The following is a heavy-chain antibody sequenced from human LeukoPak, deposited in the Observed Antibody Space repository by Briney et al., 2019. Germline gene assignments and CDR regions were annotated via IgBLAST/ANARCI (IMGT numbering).Heavy chain of an antibody. V-gene: IGHV3-11*01. Sequence: GGSLRLSCAASGFTFGDYYMSWILQAPGKGLEWVSYISGSGSTIYYADSVKGRFTISRDNAKNSLYLQMNILRAEDTAVYYCATSGYYYYGMDVWGQGTTVTVSS. J-gene: IGHJ6*02. CDR1: GFTFGDYY. CDR2: ISGSGSTI. CDR3: ATSGYYYYGMDV. D-gene: IGHD6-25*01.